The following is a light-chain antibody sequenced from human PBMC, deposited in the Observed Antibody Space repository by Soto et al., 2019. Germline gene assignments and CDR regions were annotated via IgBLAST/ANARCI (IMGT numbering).Light chain of an antibody. Sequence: EIVLTQFPGTLSLSPGXRATLSCRASQSVGSNYLAWYQQRPGQPPNLLIFGASHRAPDIPDRFSGSGSGTDFTLTISRLEPEDFAVYYCQQYGSSIQTFGQGTKVDIK. CDR1: QSVGSNY. CDR2: GAS. J-gene: IGKJ1*01. CDR3: QQYGSSIQT. V-gene: IGKV3-20*01.